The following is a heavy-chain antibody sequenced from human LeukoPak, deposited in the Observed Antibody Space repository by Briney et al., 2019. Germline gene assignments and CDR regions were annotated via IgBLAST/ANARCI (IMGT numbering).Heavy chain of an antibody. CDR2: ISGSGAGT. Sequence: PGASLRLSCAASGFMFSSYAVSWVRQAPGRGLEWVSLISGSGAGTYYADSVKGRFPISRDNSKDTLYLQMNNLGAEDTAIYYCAKTFTPRYYYDTSGYPDAYDVWGQGTMVTVSS. D-gene: IGHD3-22*01. CDR3: AKTFTPRYYYDTSGYPDAYDV. V-gene: IGHV3-23*01. J-gene: IGHJ3*01. CDR1: GFMFSSYA.